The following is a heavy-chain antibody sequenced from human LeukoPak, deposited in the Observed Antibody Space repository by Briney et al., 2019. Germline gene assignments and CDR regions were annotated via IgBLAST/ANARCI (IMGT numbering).Heavy chain of an antibody. CDR1: AFTISSNY. D-gene: IGHD3-22*01. CDR2: IYSGGTT. V-gene: IGHV3-53*05. J-gene: IGHJ4*02. Sequence: GYLRFSCAASAFTISSNYMSWVRQAPGKGLEWVSVIYSGGTTYYANSVRSGFTISRDKSKNTLYLQMDSLRAEDTAVYYCARDGALREIAVVIIYYFDYWGQGTLVSVSS. CDR3: ARDGALREIAVVIIYYFDY.